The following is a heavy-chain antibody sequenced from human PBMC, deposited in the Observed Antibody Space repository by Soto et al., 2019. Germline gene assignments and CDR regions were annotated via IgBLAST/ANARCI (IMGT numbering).Heavy chain of an antibody. J-gene: IGHJ5*02. CDR3: ARVPTP. CDR2: VYFTGST. V-gene: IGHV4-59*12. Sequence: SETLSLTCTVSGGSISSFYWGWIRQSPGKGLECIGIVYFTGSTNYNPSLKSRVTISVDRSKNQFSLKLSSVTAADTAVYYCARVPTPWGQGTLVTVSS. CDR1: GGSISSFY.